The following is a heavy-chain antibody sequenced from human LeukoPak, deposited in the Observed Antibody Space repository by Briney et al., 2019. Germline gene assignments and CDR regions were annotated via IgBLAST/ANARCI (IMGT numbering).Heavy chain of an antibody. J-gene: IGHJ4*02. V-gene: IGHV3-74*01. CDR1: GFVFRGYW. Sequence: GGSLRLSCAGSGFVFRGYWLHWVDQTPGKGLVWVSRIQSDGSRADYADFAKGRFTISRDNSKNTLYLQMNSLRAEDTAVYYCARDRWELLRALSYWGQGARVTVSS. CDR2: IQSDGSRA. CDR3: ARDRWELLRALSY. D-gene: IGHD1-26*01.